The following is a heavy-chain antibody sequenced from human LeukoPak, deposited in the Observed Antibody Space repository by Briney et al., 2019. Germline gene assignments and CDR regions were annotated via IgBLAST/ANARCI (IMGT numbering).Heavy chain of an antibody. Sequence: ASVKVSCKASRYTFTGYYMHWVRQAPGQGLEWMGWINPNSGGTNYAQKFQGRVTMTRDTSISTAYMELSRLRSDDTAVYYCARTYYYDSSGPVTDYWGQGTLVTVSS. D-gene: IGHD3-22*01. CDR2: INPNSGGT. CDR1: RYTFTGYY. CDR3: ARTYYYDSSGPVTDY. J-gene: IGHJ4*02. V-gene: IGHV1-2*02.